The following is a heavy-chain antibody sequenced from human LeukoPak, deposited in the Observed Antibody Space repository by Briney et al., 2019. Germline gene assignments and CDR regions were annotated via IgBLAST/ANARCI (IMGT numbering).Heavy chain of an antibody. CDR1: GGFISSGGYY. V-gene: IGHV4-31*03. CDR3: ARKGLLWFGESHGDAFDI. CDR2: IYYSGST. Sequence: SETLSLTCTVSGGFISSGGYYWSWIRQHPGKGLEWIGYIYYSGSTYYNPSLKSRVTISVDTSKNQFSLKLSSVTAADTAVYYCARKGLLWFGESHGDAFDIWGQGTMVTVSS. D-gene: IGHD3-10*01. J-gene: IGHJ3*02.